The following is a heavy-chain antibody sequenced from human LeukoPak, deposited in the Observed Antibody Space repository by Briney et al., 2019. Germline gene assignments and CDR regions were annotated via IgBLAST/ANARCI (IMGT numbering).Heavy chain of an antibody. CDR3: ARGAAGGDFDY. J-gene: IGHJ4*02. CDR2: INSDGSST. Sequence: PGGSLRLSCAASGFTFSSYWMHWVRQAPGKGLVWVSRINSDGSSTSYADSVKGRFTISRDNAKNTLYLQMNSLRAGDTAVYYCARGAAGGDFDYWGQGTLVTVSS. D-gene: IGHD6-13*01. V-gene: IGHV3-74*01. CDR1: GFTFSSYW.